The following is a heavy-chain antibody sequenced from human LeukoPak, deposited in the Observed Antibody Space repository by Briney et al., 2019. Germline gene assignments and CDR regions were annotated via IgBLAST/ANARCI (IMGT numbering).Heavy chain of an antibody. D-gene: IGHD5-24*01. V-gene: IGHV3-30-3*01. CDR1: GFTFSSYA. Sequence: PGRSLRLSCAASGFTFSSYAMHWVRQAPGKGLEWVAVISYDGSNKYYADSVKGRFTISRDNSKNTLYLQMNSLRAEDTAVYYCAKVFPYYGYNELDYWGQGTLVTVSS. CDR2: ISYDGSNK. J-gene: IGHJ4*02. CDR3: AKVFPYYGYNELDY.